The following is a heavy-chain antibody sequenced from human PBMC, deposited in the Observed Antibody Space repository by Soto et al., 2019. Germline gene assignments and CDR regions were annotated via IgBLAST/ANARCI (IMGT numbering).Heavy chain of an antibody. CDR3: ARGGIAGHGFDP. J-gene: IGHJ5*02. CDR1: NGYINSGGFY. CDR2: IFHSGST. D-gene: IGHD6-13*01. Sequence: QVQLQESGPGLLKPSQTLSLTCNVSNGYINSGGFYWSWIRQHPGKGLEWIGYIFHSGSTLYNPSHNSRVTLSADTSKNQLSLNLRSVTVADTAVYYCARGGIAGHGFDPWGQGILVTVSS. V-gene: IGHV4-31*03.